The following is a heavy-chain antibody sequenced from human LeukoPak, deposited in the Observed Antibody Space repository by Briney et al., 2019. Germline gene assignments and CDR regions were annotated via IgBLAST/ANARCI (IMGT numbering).Heavy chain of an antibody. CDR3: ARASGGDRGYDLYYFDY. Sequence: GGSLRLSCAASGFTFDDYGLSWVRQAPGKGLEWVSTINWNGGSTGYADSVKGRFTISRDNAKNSLYLQMNSLRAEDTAVYYCARASGGDRGYDLYYFDYWGQGSLVTVSS. CDR2: INWNGGST. J-gene: IGHJ4*02. CDR1: GFTFDDYG. V-gene: IGHV3-20*04. D-gene: IGHD5-12*01.